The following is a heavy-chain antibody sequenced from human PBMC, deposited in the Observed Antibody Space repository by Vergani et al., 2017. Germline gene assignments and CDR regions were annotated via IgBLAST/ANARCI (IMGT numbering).Heavy chain of an antibody. CDR3: ARDRIVVVPPYYYYGMDV. V-gene: IGHV3-23*01. D-gene: IGHD2-2*01. CDR1: GFTFSSYA. CDR2: ISGSGGST. J-gene: IGHJ6*02. Sequence: EVQLLESGGGLVQPGGSLRLSCAASGFTFSSYAMSWVRQAPGKGLEWVSAISGSGGSTYYADSVKGRFTISRDNSKNTLYLQMNSLRAEDTAVYYCARDRIVVVPPYYYYGMDVWGQGTTVTVSS.